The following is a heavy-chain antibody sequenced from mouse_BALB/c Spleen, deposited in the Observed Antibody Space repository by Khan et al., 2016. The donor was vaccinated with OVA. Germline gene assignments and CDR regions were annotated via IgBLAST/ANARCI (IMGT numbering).Heavy chain of an antibody. CDR1: GYTFTSYY. D-gene: IGHD1-1*02. CDR2: INPSDGGT. CDR3: TRSGWAAVAY. J-gene: IGHJ3*01. V-gene: IGHV1S81*02. Sequence: QVQLQQSGAELVKPGASVKLSCKASGYTFTSYYMYWVKQRPGQGLEWIGGINPSDGGTNFNEKFKSKATLTVDKSSSTAYMQLSSLTSEDSAVYYCTRSGWAAVAYWGQGTLVTVSA.